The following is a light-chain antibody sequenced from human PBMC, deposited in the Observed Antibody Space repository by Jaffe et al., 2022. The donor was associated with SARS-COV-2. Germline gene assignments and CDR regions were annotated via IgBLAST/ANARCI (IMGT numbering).Light chain of an antibody. V-gene: IGKV1-5*03. Sequence: DVQMTQSPSTLSASVGDRVSITCRASQSISNWLAWYQQKPGKAPKLLIYKAYNLESGVPSRFGGSESGTEFTLTISSLQPDDFATYYCQQYSNYPYTFGQGTKLEVK. CDR1: QSISNW. CDR2: KAY. CDR3: QQYSNYPYT. J-gene: IGKJ2*01.